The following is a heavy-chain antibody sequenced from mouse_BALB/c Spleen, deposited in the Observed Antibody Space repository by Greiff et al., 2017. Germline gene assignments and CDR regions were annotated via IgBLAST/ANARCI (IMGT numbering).Heavy chain of an antibody. J-gene: IGHJ3*01. V-gene: IGHV14-3*02. CDR1: GFNIKDTY. CDR3: ASDYYGRRFAY. CDR2: IDPANGNT. D-gene: IGHD1-1*01. Sequence: EVKLMESGAELVKPGASVKLSCTASGFNIKDTYMHWVKQRPEQGLEWIGRIDPANGNTKYDPKFQGKATITADTSSNTAYLQLSSLTSEDTAVYYCASDYYGRRFAYWGQGTLVTVSA.